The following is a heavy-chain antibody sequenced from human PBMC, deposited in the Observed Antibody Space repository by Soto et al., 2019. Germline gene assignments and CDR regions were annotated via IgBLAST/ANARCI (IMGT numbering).Heavy chain of an antibody. J-gene: IGHJ3*02. V-gene: IGHV1-8*01. D-gene: IGHD5-12*01. CDR1: GYTFTSYD. CDR2: MNPDSGNT. Sequence: QVQLVQSGAEVKNPGASVKVSCKASGYTFTSYDINWVRQATGQGLEWMGWMNPDSGNTGYAQKFQGRVTMTRDTSISTAYMELSSLRSEDTAVYYCARDPIHSVSDRDAFDMWGQGTMVTVSS. CDR3: ARDPIHSVSDRDAFDM.